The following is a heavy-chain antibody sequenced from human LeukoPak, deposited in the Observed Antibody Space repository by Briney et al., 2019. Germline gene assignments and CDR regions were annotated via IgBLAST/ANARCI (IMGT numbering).Heavy chain of an antibody. Sequence: PSQTLSLTCAVSGVSLSGDDYSWSWIRQSPGKDLEWIGYIYHSGSTHYNPSLKSRVTISVDTSKNQFSLKLSSVTAADTAVYYCARRGSSGWYVFDNWGQGTLVTVSS. CDR3: ARRGSSGWYVFDN. D-gene: IGHD6-19*01. CDR1: GVSLSGDDYS. V-gene: IGHV4-30-2*06. CDR2: IYHSGST. J-gene: IGHJ4*02.